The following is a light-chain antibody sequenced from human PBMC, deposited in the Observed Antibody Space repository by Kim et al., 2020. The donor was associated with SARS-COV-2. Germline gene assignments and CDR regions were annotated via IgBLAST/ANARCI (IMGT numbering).Light chain of an antibody. J-gene: IGLJ1*01. Sequence: VTISCTRSSCSVGSNYVQWYQQRPGSAPTTVIYESNQRPSGVPDRFSGSIDTSSNSASLTISGLTTEDEADYYCQSYDNNNPFIFGAGTKVTVL. V-gene: IGLV6-57*03. CDR3: QSYDNNNPFI. CDR2: ESN. CDR1: SCSVGSNY.